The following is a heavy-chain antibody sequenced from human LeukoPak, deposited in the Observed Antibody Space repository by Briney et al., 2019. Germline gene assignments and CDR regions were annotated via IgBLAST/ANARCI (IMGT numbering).Heavy chain of an antibody. CDR1: GGSISSGGYY. V-gene: IGHV4-31*03. CDR2: IYYSGST. CDR3: ARDLSIYVWGSYRSSD. J-gene: IGHJ4*02. D-gene: IGHD3-16*02. Sequence: TSETLSLTCTVSGGSISSGGYYWSWIRQHPGKGLEWIGYIYYSGSTYYNPSLKSRVTISVDTSKNQFSLKLSSVTAADTAVYYCARDLSIYVWGSYRSSDWGQGTLVTVSS.